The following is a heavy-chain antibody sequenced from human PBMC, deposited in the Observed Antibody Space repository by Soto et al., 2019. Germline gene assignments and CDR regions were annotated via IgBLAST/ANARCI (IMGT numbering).Heavy chain of an antibody. Sequence: SVKVSCKASGFTFTSTAVQWVRQARGQRLEWIGWIVVGSGNTNYAQKFQERVTITRDMSTSTAYMELSSLRSEDTAVYYCAADRGRITIFGVVTNYYGMDVWGQGTTVTVSS. D-gene: IGHD3-3*01. CDR2: IVVGSGNT. V-gene: IGHV1-58*01. CDR3: AADRGRITIFGVVTNYYGMDV. J-gene: IGHJ6*02. CDR1: GFTFTSTA.